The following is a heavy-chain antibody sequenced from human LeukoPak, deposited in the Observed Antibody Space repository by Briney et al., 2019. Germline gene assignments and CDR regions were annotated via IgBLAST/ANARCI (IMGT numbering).Heavy chain of an antibody. CDR1: GCSFGDYA. Sequence: PGGSLRLSCTASGCSFGDYAMSWVRQGPGKGLEWVGFIRSKVYGGTTEYAASVKGRFTISRDDSKSIAYLQMNSLKTEDTGVYYCSVYCTGGSCPDWGQGTLVTVSS. J-gene: IGHJ1*01. CDR2: IRSKVYGGTT. D-gene: IGHD2-15*01. CDR3: SVYCTGGSCPD. V-gene: IGHV3-49*04.